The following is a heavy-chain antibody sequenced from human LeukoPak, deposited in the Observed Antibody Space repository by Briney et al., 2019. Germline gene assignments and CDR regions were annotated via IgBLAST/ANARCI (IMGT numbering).Heavy chain of an antibody. Sequence: GGSLRLSCAASGFTFSSYSMNWVRQAPGKGLEWVSYISSSSSTIYYADSVKGRFTISRDNAKNSLYLQMNSLRAEDTAVYYCAREGPSGYCSSTSCYPAIDYWGQGTLVTVSS. J-gene: IGHJ4*02. CDR2: ISSSSSTI. CDR1: GFTFSSYS. D-gene: IGHD2-2*01. V-gene: IGHV3-48*04. CDR3: AREGPSGYCSSTSCYPAIDY.